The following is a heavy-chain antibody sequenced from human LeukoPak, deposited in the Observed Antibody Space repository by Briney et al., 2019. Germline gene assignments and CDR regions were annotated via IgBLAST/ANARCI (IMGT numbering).Heavy chain of an antibody. V-gene: IGHV3-23*01. J-gene: IGHJ3*02. CDR3: ARGMDGYGPDAFDI. D-gene: IGHD5-24*01. Sequence: GGSLRLSCTASGFTFSSYAMNWVRQAPGKGLEWVSVSGTYGRTQYADSVKGRFTISRDSSKNTLYLQINSLRVEDTAVYYCARGMDGYGPDAFDIWGQGTMVTVSS. CDR2: SGTYGRT. CDR1: GFTFSSYA.